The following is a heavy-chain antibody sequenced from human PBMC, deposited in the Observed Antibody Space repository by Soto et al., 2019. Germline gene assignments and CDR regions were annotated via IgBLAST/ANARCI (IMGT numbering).Heavy chain of an antibody. CDR1: GGSISSSSHY. D-gene: IGHD3-3*01. J-gene: IGHJ6*02. Sequence: SETLSLTCSVSGGSISSSSHYWGWIRQSPGKGLEWIGTIYYSGNTYYNPSLKSRVTISVDTSKNQFSLKLSSVTAADTAVYYCARNGSYYDFWSGYYFGGGMDVWGQGTTVTVSS. V-gene: IGHV4-39*07. CDR2: IYYSGNT. CDR3: ARNGSYYDFWSGYYFGGGMDV.